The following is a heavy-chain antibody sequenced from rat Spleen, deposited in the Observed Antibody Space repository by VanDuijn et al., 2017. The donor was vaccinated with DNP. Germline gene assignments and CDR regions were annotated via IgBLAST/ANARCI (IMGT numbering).Heavy chain of an antibody. D-gene: IGHD1-2*01. CDR2: ISSGGST. CDR1: GFSLTSYH. CDR3: ARYSTSYVLDA. J-gene: IGHJ4*01. Sequence: QVQLKESGPGLVQPSQTLSLTCTVSGFSLTSYHVSWVRQPPGKGLEWIAAISSGGSTYYNSALKSRLSISRDTSKSQVFLKMNSLQTEDTATYYCARYSTSYVLDAWGQGASVTVSS. V-gene: IGHV2S12*01.